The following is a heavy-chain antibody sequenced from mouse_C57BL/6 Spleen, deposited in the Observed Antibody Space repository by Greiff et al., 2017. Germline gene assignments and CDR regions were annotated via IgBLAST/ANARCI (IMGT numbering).Heavy chain of an antibody. D-gene: IGHD1-1*01. CDR3: TREDYYYGSSCPFAY. J-gene: IGHJ3*01. CDR1: GYTFTDYE. CDR2: IDPETGGT. V-gene: IGHV1-15*01. Sequence: QVQLQQSGAELVRPGASVTLSCKASGYTFTDYEMHWVKQTPVHGLEWIGAIDPETGGTAYNQKFKGKAILTADKSSSTAYMELRSLTSEDSAVCYCTREDYYYGSSCPFAYWGQGTLVTVSA.